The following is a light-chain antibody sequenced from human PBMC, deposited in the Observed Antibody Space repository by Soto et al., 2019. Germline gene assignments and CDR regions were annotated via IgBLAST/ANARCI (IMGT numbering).Light chain of an antibody. CDR1: SSDVGRYNY. CDR2: EVS. Sequence: QPVLTQPASVSGSPGQSITISCTGTSSDVGRYNYVSWYRHHPGKAPKLFIYEVSNRPSRISNRFSGSKSGNTASLTISGLQAEDEADYYCSSYTNNTSVIFGGGTKLTVL. V-gene: IGLV2-14*01. CDR3: SSYTNNTSVI. J-gene: IGLJ2*01.